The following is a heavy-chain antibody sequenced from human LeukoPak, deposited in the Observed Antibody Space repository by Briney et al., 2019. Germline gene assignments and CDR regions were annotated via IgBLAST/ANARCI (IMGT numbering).Heavy chain of an antibody. CDR1: GFTFSDYY. D-gene: IGHD2-15*01. Sequence: KPGGSLRLSCAASGFTFSDYYMSWIRQAPGKGLEWVSYISSSGSTIYYADSVRGRFTISRDNAKNSLYLQMNSLRAEDTAVYYCARADYSPNYYYGMDVWGQGTTVTVSS. CDR3: ARADYSPNYYYGMDV. V-gene: IGHV3-11*01. J-gene: IGHJ6*02. CDR2: ISSSGSTI.